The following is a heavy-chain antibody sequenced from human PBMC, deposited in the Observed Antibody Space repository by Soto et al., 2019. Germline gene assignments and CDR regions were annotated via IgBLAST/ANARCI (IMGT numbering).Heavy chain of an antibody. CDR1: GYTFINYA. CDR2: INAGSGST. J-gene: IGHJ4*02. CDR3: ARTAAAGAAYRY. D-gene: IGHD6-13*01. V-gene: IGHV1-3*01. Sequence: QVQLVQSGAEVKTPGASVKVSCKASGYTFINYAIHWVRQAPGQRLEWMGWINAGSGSTKYSQKFQGRVTITRDTSASTAYMELNSLRSEDTALYFSARTAAAGAAYRYWAQGTPVTVSS.